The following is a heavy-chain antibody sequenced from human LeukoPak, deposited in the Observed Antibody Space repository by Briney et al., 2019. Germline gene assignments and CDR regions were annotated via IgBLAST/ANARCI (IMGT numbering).Heavy chain of an antibody. J-gene: IGHJ6*02. CDR2: IIPILGIA. CDR1: GGTFSSYA. CDR3: ARGGEDYGGNSASYGMDV. D-gene: IGHD4-23*01. V-gene: IGHV1-69*04. Sequence: ASVKVSCKASGGTFSSYAISWVRQAPGQGLEWMGRIIPILGIANYAQKFQGRVTITADKSTSTAYMELSSLRSEDTAVYYCARGGEDYGGNSASYGMDVWGQGTTVTVSS.